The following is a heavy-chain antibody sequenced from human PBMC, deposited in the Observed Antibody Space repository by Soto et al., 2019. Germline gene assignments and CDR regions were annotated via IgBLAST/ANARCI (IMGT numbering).Heavy chain of an antibody. Sequence: QVQLQQWGAGLLKPSETLSLTCGVSGGSFSGSYWKRIRQPPRKGLEWIGEINLTGSASYSSALRSRVTISIDTSRNKFSLNVDSVTAADTAVYYCARYRAVNGAFACWGQGSLVNVSP. J-gene: IGHJ4*02. V-gene: IGHV4-34*01. D-gene: IGHD2-8*01. CDR3: ARYRAVNGAFAC. CDR2: INLTGSA. CDR1: GGSFSGSY.